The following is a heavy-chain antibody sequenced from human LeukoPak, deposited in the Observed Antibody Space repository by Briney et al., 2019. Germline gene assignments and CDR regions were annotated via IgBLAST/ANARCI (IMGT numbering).Heavy chain of an antibody. CDR1: GGSISSGGYS. V-gene: IGHV4-30-2*01. D-gene: IGHD6-13*01. J-gene: IGHJ4*02. Sequence: PETLSLTCAVSGGSISSGGYSWSWIRQPPGKGLEWIGYIYHSGSTYYNPSLKSRVTISVDRSKNQFSLKLSSVTAADTAVYYCARVPTAAAVVYFDYWGQGTLVTVSS. CDR3: ARVPTAAAVVYFDY. CDR2: IYHSGST.